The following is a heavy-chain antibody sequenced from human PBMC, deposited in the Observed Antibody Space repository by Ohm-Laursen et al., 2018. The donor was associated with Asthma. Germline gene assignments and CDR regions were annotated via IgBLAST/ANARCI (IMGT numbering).Heavy chain of an antibody. J-gene: IGHJ3*02. CDR1: GFTFSSYA. CDR2: ISYDGSNK. V-gene: IGHV3-30*03. Sequence: RSLRLSCSAPGFTFSSYAMSWVRQAPGKGLEWVAVISYDGSNKYYADSVKGRFTISRDNSKNILYMQMNSLRAEDTAVYYCARRDYSGGDPNAAFDIWGQGTMVTVSS. CDR3: ARRDYSGGDPNAAFDI. D-gene: IGHD2-21*02.